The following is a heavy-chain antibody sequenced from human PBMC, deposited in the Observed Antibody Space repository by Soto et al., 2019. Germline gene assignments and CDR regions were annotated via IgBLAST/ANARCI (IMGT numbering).Heavy chain of an antibody. CDR1: GFSLSTSGMC. CDR2: IDWDDVK. CDR3: ALLSNPRRRGWYHFPY. D-gene: IGHD6-19*01. Sequence: SGPTLVNPTQTLTLTCTFSGFSLSTSGMCVSWIRQPPGKALEWLALIDWDDVKYYSTSLKTRLTISKDTSKNQVVLTMTNMDPVDTATYYCALLSNPRRRGWYHFPYWTHVPPVIIS. J-gene: IGHJ4*01. V-gene: IGHV2-70*01.